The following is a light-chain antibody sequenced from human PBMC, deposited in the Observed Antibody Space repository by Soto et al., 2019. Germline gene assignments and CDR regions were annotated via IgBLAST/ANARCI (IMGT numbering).Light chain of an antibody. V-gene: IGLV2-14*01. CDR2: DVS. J-gene: IGLJ1*01. CDR1: SSDVGGYNY. Sequence: QSALTQPASVSGSPGQSITISCTGTSSDVGGYNYVSWYQQHPGKAPKLMIYDVSNRPSGVSNRFSGSKSGNTASLTISGPQAEDEADYYCSSYTRSSTEVFGTGTRSPS. CDR3: SSYTRSSTEV.